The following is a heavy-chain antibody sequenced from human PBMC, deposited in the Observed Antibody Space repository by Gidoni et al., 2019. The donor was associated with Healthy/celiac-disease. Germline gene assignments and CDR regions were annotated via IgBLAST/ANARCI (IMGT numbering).Heavy chain of an antibody. CDR2: IIPILGIA. J-gene: IGHJ4*02. CDR1: GGTFRSVT. CDR3: ASLLGGGYCSGGSCYSLDY. D-gene: IGHD2-15*01. V-gene: IGHV1-69*02. Sequence: QVQLVQSGAEVKKPGSSVKVSCQASGGTFRSVTISWVRQAPGQGLEWMGRIIPILGIANYAQKFQDRVTITADKSTSTAYMELSSLRSEDTAVYYCASLLGGGYCSGGSCYSLDYWGQGTLVTVSS.